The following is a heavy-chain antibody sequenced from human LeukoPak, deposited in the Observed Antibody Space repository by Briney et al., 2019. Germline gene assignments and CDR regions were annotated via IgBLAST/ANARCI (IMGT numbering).Heavy chain of an antibody. Sequence: GGSLRLSCAASGFTFITYSMNWVRQAPGKGLEWVSSISSSYIYYADSVRGRFTISRDNPKNSLYLQMNSLRAEDTAVYYCARVALVSGPSYGSESEAADYWGQGTLVTVSS. CDR2: ISSSYI. V-gene: IGHV3-21*01. CDR3: ARVALVSGPSYGSESEAADY. D-gene: IGHD3-10*01. J-gene: IGHJ4*02. CDR1: GFTFITYS.